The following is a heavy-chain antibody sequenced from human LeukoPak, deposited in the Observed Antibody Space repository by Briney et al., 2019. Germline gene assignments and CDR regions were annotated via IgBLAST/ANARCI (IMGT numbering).Heavy chain of an antibody. J-gene: IGHJ4*02. D-gene: IGHD3-3*01. CDR3: ARDRSLRSGYYTCLDY. Sequence: GASVKVSCKASGYTFTGYYMHWVRQAPGQGLEWMGWINPNSGGTNYAQKFQGRVTMTRDTSICTAYMELSRLRSDDTAVYYCARDRSLRSGYYTCLDYWGQGTLVTVSS. CDR2: INPNSGGT. V-gene: IGHV1-2*02. CDR1: GYTFTGYY.